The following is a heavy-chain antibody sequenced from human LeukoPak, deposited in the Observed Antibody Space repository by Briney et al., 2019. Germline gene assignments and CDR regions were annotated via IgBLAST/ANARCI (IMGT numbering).Heavy chain of an antibody. J-gene: IGHJ4*02. CDR1: GYTFTGYY. V-gene: IGHV1-2*02. D-gene: IGHD2-8*01. Sequence: GASVKVSCKASGYTFTGYYMHWVRQAPGQGLEWMGWINPNSGGTNYAQKFQGRVTMTRDTSISTAYMELSRLRFDDTAVYYCARVGELMVYAIHYFDYWGQGTLVTVSS. CDR3: ARVGELMVYAIHYFDY. CDR2: INPNSGGT.